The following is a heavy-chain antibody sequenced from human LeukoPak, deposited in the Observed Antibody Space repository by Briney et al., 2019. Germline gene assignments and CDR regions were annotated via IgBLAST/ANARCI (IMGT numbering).Heavy chain of an antibody. CDR2: IYTSGST. J-gene: IGHJ4*02. D-gene: IGHD3-3*01. Sequence: SETLSPTCTVSGGSISSGSYYWSWLRQPAGEGLEWIGRIYTSGSTNYNPSLKSRVTISVDTSKNQFSLKLSSVTAADTAVYYCAKAQTRPDFWSGSPTNSAYYFDYWGQGTLVTVSS. V-gene: IGHV4-61*02. CDR3: AKAQTRPDFWSGSPTNSAYYFDY. CDR1: GGSISSGSYY.